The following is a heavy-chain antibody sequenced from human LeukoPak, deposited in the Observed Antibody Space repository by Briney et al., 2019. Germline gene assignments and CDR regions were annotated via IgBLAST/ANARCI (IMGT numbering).Heavy chain of an antibody. Sequence: GASVKVSCKASGCTFTGYYMHWVRQAPGQGLEWMGWINPNSGGTNYAQKFQGWVTMTRDTSISTAYMELSRLRSDDTAVYYCARGFLHYGTRNWFDPWGQGTLVTVSS. CDR1: GCTFTGYY. V-gene: IGHV1-2*04. D-gene: IGHD4-17*01. CDR2: INPNSGGT. J-gene: IGHJ5*02. CDR3: ARGFLHYGTRNWFDP.